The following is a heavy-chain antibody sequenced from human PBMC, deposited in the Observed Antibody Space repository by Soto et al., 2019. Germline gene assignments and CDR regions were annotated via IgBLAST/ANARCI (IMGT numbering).Heavy chain of an antibody. Sequence: GGSLRLSCAASGFTFSSYAMSWVRQAPGKGLEWVSAISGSGGSRYYADSVKGRFTISRDNSKNTLYLQMNSLRAEDTAVYYCAKADTGYSSGWFNFDYWGQGPLVTVSS. J-gene: IGHJ4*02. D-gene: IGHD6-19*01. CDR3: AKADTGYSSGWFNFDY. CDR2: ISGSGGSR. V-gene: IGHV3-23*01. CDR1: GFTFSSYA.